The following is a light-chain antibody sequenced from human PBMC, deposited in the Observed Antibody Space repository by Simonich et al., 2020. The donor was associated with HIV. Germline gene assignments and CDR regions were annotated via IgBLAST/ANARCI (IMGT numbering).Light chain of an antibody. CDR2: WTS. V-gene: IGKV4-1*01. CDR3: RQYYSTPA. CDR1: QSVLYSSNNKNY. J-gene: IGKJ1*01. Sequence: DIVMTQSPDSMAVSLGERATINCKSRQSVLYSSNNKNYLAWYQQKPGQPPKLLIYWTSTRESRVPDRFSGSGSGTEFTLTISSLQAEDVAVYYCRQYYSTPAFGQGTKVEIK.